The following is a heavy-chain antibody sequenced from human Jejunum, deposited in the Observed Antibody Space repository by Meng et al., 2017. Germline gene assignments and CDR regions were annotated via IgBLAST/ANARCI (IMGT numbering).Heavy chain of an antibody. CDR3: ARDAMRGGDFDY. V-gene: IGHV3-7*01. J-gene: IGHJ4*02. Sequence: GGSLRLSCEVSGFTFRRFWMSWVRQAPGEGPQWVASIKEDGGERYSVDSVKGRFTISRDNAKNSLYLQMNSLRGDDTAMYYGARDAMRGGDFDYWGQGTLVTVSS. CDR1: GFTFRRFW. CDR2: IKEDGGER. D-gene: IGHD2-2*01.